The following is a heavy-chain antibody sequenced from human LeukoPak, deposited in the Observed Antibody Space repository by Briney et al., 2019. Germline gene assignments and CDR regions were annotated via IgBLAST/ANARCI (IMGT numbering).Heavy chain of an antibody. CDR1: GGSFSGYY. D-gene: IGHD6-6*01. Sequence: SETLSLTCAVYGGSFSGYYWSWIRQPPGKGLEWIGEINHSGSTNYNPSLKSRVTISVDTSKNQFSLKLSSVTAADTAVYYCARGLEYSSSSRYCYYMDVWGKGTTVTVSS. CDR2: INHSGST. J-gene: IGHJ6*03. V-gene: IGHV4-34*01. CDR3: ARGLEYSSSSRYCYYMDV.